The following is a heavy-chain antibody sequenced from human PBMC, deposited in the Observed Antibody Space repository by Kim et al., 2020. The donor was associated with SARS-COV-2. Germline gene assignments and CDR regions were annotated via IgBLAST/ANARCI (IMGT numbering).Heavy chain of an antibody. CDR3: ARAGGVDGSYFDY. D-gene: IGHD3-16*01. Sequence: YAQGFTGRFVISLDTAVSTAYLQISSLKAEDTAVYYCARAGGVDGSYFDYWGQGTLVTVSS. V-gene: IGHV7-4-1*02. J-gene: IGHJ4*02.